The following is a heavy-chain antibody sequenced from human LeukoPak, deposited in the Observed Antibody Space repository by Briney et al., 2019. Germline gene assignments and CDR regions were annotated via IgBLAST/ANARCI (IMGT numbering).Heavy chain of an antibody. CDR2: ISPYNGNT. CDR1: GYTFSSHS. CDR3: ARALLYDSNDY. D-gene: IGHD2-2*02. Sequence: ASVKVSCKTSGYTFSSHSMNWVRQAPGQGLEWMGWISPYNGNTKYAQKLQGRATMTTDTSTSTAYMELRSLRSDDTAVYYCARALLYDSNDYWGQGTLVTVSS. J-gene: IGHJ4*02. V-gene: IGHV1-18*01.